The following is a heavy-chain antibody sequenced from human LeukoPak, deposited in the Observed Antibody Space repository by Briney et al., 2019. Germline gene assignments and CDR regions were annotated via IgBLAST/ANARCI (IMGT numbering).Heavy chain of an antibody. J-gene: IGHJ3*02. CDR3: ARDKEIWIVDQDAFDI. V-gene: IGHV1-18*01. CDR1: GYTFTSYG. Sequence: ASVKVSCKASGYTFTSYGISWVRQAPGQGLEWVGWISAYNGNTNYAQKLQGRVTMTTDTSTSTAYMELRSLRSDDTAVYYCARDKEIWIVDQDAFDIWGQGTMVTVSS. CDR2: ISAYNGNT. D-gene: IGHD3-22*01.